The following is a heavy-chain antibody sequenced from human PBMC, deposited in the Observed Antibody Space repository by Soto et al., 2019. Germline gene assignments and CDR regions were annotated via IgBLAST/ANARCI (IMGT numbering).Heavy chain of an antibody. CDR3: TRLEGGSAGGYNYYGMDV. V-gene: IGHV3-73*01. CDR2: IRTKANSYAT. J-gene: IGHJ6*02. Sequence: LRLSCAASGLTFSDSAMHWVRQASGKGLEWVGRIRTKANSYATAYAASMKGRFTISRDDSKNTAYLQMNSLEPEDTAVYYCTRLEGGSAGGYNYYGMDVWGQGTTVTVSS. CDR1: GLTFSDSA. D-gene: IGHD6-25*01.